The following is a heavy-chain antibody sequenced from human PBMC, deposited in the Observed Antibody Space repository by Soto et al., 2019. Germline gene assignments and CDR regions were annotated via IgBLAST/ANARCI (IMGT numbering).Heavy chain of an antibody. CDR1: GGSISSGGYS. Sequence: SETLSLTCAVSGGSISSGGYSWSWIRQPPGKGLEWIGYIYHSGTTNYNPSLKSRVTISVDTSKNQFSLKLSSVTAADTAVYYCARHLAVRGVTEDYYYGMDVWGQGTTVTVSS. CDR3: ARHLAVRGVTEDYYYGMDV. CDR2: IYHSGTT. J-gene: IGHJ6*02. V-gene: IGHV4-30-2*01. D-gene: IGHD3-10*01.